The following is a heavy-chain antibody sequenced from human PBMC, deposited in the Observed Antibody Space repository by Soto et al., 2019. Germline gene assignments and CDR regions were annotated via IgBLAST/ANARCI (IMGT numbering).Heavy chain of an antibody. CDR2: ILYDGSNK. J-gene: IGHJ6*02. CDR3: AKSRDALNCYFYYGMDV. D-gene: IGHD2-2*01. Sequence: GGSLRLSCAASGFTLSHYGMHWVRQTPGKGLEWVALILYDGSNKYYADSVKGRFTISRDNSKNTLYLQVSSLRAEDTAVYYCAKSRDALNCYFYYGMDVWGQGTTVTVS. CDR1: GFTLSHYG. V-gene: IGHV3-30*18.